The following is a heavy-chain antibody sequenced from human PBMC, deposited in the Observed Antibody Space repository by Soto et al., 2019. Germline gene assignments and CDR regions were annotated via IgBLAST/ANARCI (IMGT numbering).Heavy chain of an antibody. D-gene: IGHD2-2*01. V-gene: IGHV4-4*02. CDR3: ARGSLYCISTSCSYGMDV. Sequence: QVQLQESGPGLVKPSGTLSLTCAVSGGSISSSNWWSWVRQPPGKGLEWIGEIYHSGSTNYNPSLKSRVTRSVDTSKNQFSLKLSSVTAADTAVYYCARGSLYCISTSCSYGMDVWGQGTTVTVSS. CDR1: GGSISSSNW. CDR2: IYHSGST. J-gene: IGHJ6*02.